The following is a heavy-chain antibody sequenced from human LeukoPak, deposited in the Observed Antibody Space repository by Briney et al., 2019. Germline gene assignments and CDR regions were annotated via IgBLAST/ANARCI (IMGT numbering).Heavy chain of an antibody. CDR3: ARDLRSVTCGDY. D-gene: IGHD2-21*02. V-gene: IGHV1-69*05. CDR2: IIPIFGTA. Sequence: SVKVSCKASGGTFSSYAISWVRQAPGQGLEWMGRIIPIFGTANYAQKFQGRVTITTDESTSTAYMELSGLRSEDAAVYYCARDLRSVTCGDYWGQGTLVTVSS. J-gene: IGHJ4*02. CDR1: GGTFSSYA.